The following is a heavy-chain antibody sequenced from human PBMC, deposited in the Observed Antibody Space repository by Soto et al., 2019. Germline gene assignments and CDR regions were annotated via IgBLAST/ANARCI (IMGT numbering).Heavy chain of an antibody. V-gene: IGHV4-31*03. CDR3: ARAFGYCSSTSCYDYYYYGMDV. J-gene: IGHJ6*02. Sequence: PSETLSLTCTDSGGPFRRGGYYWRWLRQHPGKGLECIGYIFYTGSTYYNPTLKSRVTMSVDTSKRQFSLNLSSLTAADTAVYYCARAFGYCSSTSCYDYYYYGMDVWGQGT. CDR2: IFYTGST. CDR1: GGPFRRGGYY. D-gene: IGHD2-2*03.